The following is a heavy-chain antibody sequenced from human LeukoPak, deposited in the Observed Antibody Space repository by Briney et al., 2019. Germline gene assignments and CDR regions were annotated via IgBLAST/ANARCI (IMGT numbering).Heavy chain of an antibody. V-gene: IGHV3-66*01. Sequence: GGSVRLSCAASEFTVGSYYMTWVRQAPGQGLEWVSLIYPGVSTYYEDSVKGRFAISRDNSKNTLYLQMNSLRAEDTAVYYCANGVYDSSGYYPYYYYYYMDVWGKGTTVTISS. CDR3: ANGVYDSSGYYPYYYYYYMDV. J-gene: IGHJ6*03. CDR2: IYPGVST. CDR1: EFTVGSYY. D-gene: IGHD3-22*01.